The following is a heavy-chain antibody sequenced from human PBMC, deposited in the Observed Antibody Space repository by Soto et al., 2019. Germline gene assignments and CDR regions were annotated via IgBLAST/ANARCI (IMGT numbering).Heavy chain of an antibody. CDR3: ARSYCISTSCPTSYGMDV. CDR1: GFTFSSYG. CDR2: IWYDGSNK. J-gene: IGHJ6*02. D-gene: IGHD2-2*01. Sequence: QVQLVESGGGVVQPGRSLRLSCAASGFTFSSYGMHWVRQAPGKGLEWVAVIWYDGSNKYYADSVKGRFTISRDNSKNTXXLQMNSLRAEDTAVYYCARSYCISTSCPTSYGMDVWGQGTTVTVSS. V-gene: IGHV3-33*01.